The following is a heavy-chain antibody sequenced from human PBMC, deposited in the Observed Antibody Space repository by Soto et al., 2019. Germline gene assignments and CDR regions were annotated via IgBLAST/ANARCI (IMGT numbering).Heavy chain of an antibody. CDR2: TYYRSKWYN. V-gene: IGHV6-1*01. CDR1: GDSVSSNSAA. D-gene: IGHD2-15*01. Sequence: SQTLSLTCAISGDSVSSNSAAWNWIRQSPSRGLEWLGRTYYRSKWYNDYAVSVKSRITINPDTSKNQFSLQLNSVTPEDTAVYYCARVFLGSGGSSRQTENWFDPWGQGTLVTVSS. J-gene: IGHJ5*02. CDR3: ARVFLGSGGSSRQTENWFDP.